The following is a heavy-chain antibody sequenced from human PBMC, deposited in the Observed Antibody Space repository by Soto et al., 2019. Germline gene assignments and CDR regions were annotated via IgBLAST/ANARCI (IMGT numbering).Heavy chain of an antibody. D-gene: IGHD5-18*01. CDR1: GGTCSIYA. Sequence: AASVKVSCKASGGTCSIYAISWVLRAALQGLDWMGGIIPIFGTANYAQKFQGRVTITADESTSTAYMELSSLRSEDTAVYYCARENIQLWLRDQLWLRRTGYYYYGMDVWGQGTTVTVSS. CDR2: IIPIFGTA. CDR3: ARENIQLWLRDQLWLRRTGYYYYGMDV. V-gene: IGHV1-69*13. J-gene: IGHJ6*02.